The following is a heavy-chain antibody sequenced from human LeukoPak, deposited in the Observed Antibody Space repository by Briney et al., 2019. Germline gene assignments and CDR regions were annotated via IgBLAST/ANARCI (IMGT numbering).Heavy chain of an antibody. J-gene: IGHJ4*02. V-gene: IGHV4-59*01. CDR2: IYYSGST. CDR3: ATSAVAATIDYFDY. Sequence: PSKTLSLTCTVSGGSISSYYWSWIRQPPGKGLEWIGYIYYSGSTNYNPSLKSRVTISVDTSKNQFSLKLSSVTAADTAVYYCATSAVAATIDYFDYWGQGTLVTVSS. CDR1: GGSISSYY. D-gene: IGHD6-19*01.